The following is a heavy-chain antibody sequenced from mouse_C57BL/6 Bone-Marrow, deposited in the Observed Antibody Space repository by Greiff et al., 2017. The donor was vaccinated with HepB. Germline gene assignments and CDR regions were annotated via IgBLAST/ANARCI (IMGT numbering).Heavy chain of an antibody. CDR1: GYTFTDYY. CDR3: ARCYGSRNYAMDY. V-gene: IGHV1-26*01. Sequence: EVQLQQSGPELVKPGASVKISCKASGYTFTDYYMNWVKQSHGKSLEWIGDINPNNGGTSYNQKFKGKATLTVDKSSSTAYMELRSLTSEDSAVYYCARCYGSRNYAMDYWGQGTSVTVSS. CDR2: INPNNGGT. J-gene: IGHJ4*01. D-gene: IGHD1-1*01.